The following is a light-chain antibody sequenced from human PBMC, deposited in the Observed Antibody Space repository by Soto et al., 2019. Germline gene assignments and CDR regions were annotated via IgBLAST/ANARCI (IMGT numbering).Light chain of an antibody. CDR2: GTS. Sequence: EIVLTQSPGTLSLSPGERVTLSCRASQSISNNHLAWYQQKPGQAPRLLIHGTSNRATGIPDRFSGSGSGTDFTITFSRLEPEDFAVYYCEYYASSITFGGGTKVEIK. V-gene: IGKV3-20*01. CDR1: QSISNNH. J-gene: IGKJ4*01. CDR3: EYYASSIT.